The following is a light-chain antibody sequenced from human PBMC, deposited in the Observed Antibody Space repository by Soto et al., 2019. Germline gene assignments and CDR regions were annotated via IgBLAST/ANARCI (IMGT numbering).Light chain of an antibody. J-gene: IGKJ4*01. V-gene: IGKV3-20*01. CDR3: QQWGNSPRVT. CDR2: GTS. Sequence: IVLTQSPGTLSLSPGERATLSCRASDSVSISYLAWYQQRSGQPPRLLIYGTSTRATGIPGRFSGSGSGKDFTHTISRLEPEDSAVYFCQQWGNSPRVTFGGGTKVEI. CDR1: DSVSISY.